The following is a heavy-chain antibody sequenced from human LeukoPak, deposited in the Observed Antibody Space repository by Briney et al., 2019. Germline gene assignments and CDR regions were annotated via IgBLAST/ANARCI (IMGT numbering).Heavy chain of an antibody. Sequence: PGGSLRHSCAASGFTFSTYVMSWVRQAPGRGLEWVSAICGSGEVTYYVDSVKGRFTLSRDNSEKTLYLQMNSLRAAGTGLYFFAYLPSTKFPYGNNYGYLFKYWGQGTLVTVSS. CDR3: AYLPSTKFPYGNNYGYLFKY. V-gene: IGHV3-23*01. J-gene: IGHJ4*02. D-gene: IGHD5-18*01. CDR1: GFTFSTYV. CDR2: ICGSGEVT.